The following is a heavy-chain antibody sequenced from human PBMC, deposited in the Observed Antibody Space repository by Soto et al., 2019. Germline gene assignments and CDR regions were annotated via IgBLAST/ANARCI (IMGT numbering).Heavy chain of an antibody. CDR3: AKDGRNSGYDDYYYYYGMDV. J-gene: IGHJ6*02. D-gene: IGHD5-12*01. CDR2: ISGSGGST. V-gene: IGHV3-23*01. CDR1: GFTFSSYA. Sequence: GSLRLSCAASGFTFSSYAMSWVRQAPGKGLEWVSAISGSGGSTYYADSVKGRFTISRDNSKNTLYLQMNSLRAEDTAVYYCAKDGRNSGYDDYYYYYGMDVWGQGTTVTVSS.